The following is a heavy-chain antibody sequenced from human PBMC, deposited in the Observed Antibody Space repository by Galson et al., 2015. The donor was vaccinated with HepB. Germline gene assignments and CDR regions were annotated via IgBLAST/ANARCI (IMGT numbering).Heavy chain of an antibody. CDR1: GFSLSTSGVG. CDR2: NYWNDNR. J-gene: IGHJ5*02. V-gene: IGHV2-5*01. D-gene: IGHD4-23*01. CDR3: VHRPSGGAGARFDP. Sequence: PALVKPTQTLTLTCTFSGFSLSTSGVGVGWIRQPPGKALEWLALNYWNDNRNYYSPSLKSRLTVIKDTSKNQVVLTMTNMDPVDTGTYYCVHRPSGGAGARFDPWGQGTLVTVSS.